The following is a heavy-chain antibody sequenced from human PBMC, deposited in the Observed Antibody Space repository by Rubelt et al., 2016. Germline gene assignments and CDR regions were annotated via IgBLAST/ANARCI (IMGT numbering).Heavy chain of an antibody. V-gene: IGHV1-69*06. CDR2: IIPIFGHA. J-gene: IGHJ3*02. D-gene: IGHD3-22*01. Sequence: QVQLVQSGAEVKKPGSSVKVSCKASGGTFSSYAISWVRQAPGHGLEWMGGIIPIFGHANYAQKCKGRVTITADKATSTAYMELSGLGSEDTAVYYGARDLVGVVITTHDAFDIWGQGTMVTVSS. CDR1: GGTFSSYA. CDR3: ARDLVGVVITTHDAFDI.